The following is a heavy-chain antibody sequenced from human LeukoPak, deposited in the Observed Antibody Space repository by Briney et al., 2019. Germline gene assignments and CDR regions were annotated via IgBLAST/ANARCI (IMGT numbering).Heavy chain of an antibody. D-gene: IGHD4-17*01. CDR2: IKPDGSAQ. Sequence: PGGSLRLSCVVSGFTFNRCWMNWVRHVPGRGLDWVANIKPDGSAQYYAASVKGRFTVSRDNAKNSLYLQMNSLRVEDTAVYYCATHMTTVTTPFDYWGQGTLVTVSS. J-gene: IGHJ4*02. CDR1: GFTFNRCW. CDR3: ATHMTTVTTPFDY. V-gene: IGHV3-7*03.